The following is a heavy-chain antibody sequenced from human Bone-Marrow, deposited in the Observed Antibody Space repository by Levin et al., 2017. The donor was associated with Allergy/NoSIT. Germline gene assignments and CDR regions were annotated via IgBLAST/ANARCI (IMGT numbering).Heavy chain of an antibody. CDR3: ARNVVVMTAITYYYYYGMDV. Sequence: GGSLRLSCAASGFTFSSYWMTWVRQAPGKGLEWVANINQEGGEKNYVDSVRGRFIISRDNAKNSLFLQMNSLRADDTAVYYCARNVVVMTAITYYYYYGMDVWGQGTTVTVSS. V-gene: IGHV3-7*01. CDR2: INQEGGEK. J-gene: IGHJ6*02. CDR1: GFTFSSYW. D-gene: IGHD2-21*02.